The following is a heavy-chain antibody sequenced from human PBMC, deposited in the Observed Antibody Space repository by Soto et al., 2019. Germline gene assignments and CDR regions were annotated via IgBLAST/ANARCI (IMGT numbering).Heavy chain of an antibody. J-gene: IGHJ4*02. V-gene: IGHV3-30-3*01. CDR2: ISSAGTNK. CDR1: GFTFSIYA. CDR3: VRSNSEAGWGQFDY. Sequence: QVQLVGSGGGVVQPGTSLRLSCAASGFTFSIYAMHWVRQAPEKGLEWVAVISSAGTNKNHADSVRGRFSISRDNSNNTLHLPMDNMRVDDTAVYYCVRSNSEAGWGQFDYWGQGTLVTVSS. D-gene: IGHD3-16*01.